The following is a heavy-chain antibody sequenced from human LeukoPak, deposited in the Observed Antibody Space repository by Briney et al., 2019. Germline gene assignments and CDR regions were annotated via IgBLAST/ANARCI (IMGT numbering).Heavy chain of an antibody. D-gene: IGHD1-26*01. CDR2: IRYDGSNK. Sequence: GGSLRLSCAASGFTFSSYGMHWVRQAPGKGLEWVAFIRYDGSNKYYADSVKGRFTISRDNAKNSLYLQMNSLRAEDTAIYYCARDPYNGNYGDSYYYYMDVWGKGTTVTISS. CDR1: GFTFSSYG. V-gene: IGHV3-30*02. CDR3: ARDPYNGNYGDSYYYYMDV. J-gene: IGHJ6*03.